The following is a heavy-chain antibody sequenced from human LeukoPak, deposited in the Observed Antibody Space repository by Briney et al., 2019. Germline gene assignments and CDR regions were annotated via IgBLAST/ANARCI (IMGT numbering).Heavy chain of an antibody. CDR3: ARDRVVVPAAFDY. Sequence: ASLKVSCKASGYTFTAYYMHWVRQSPGQGLECMGWINPNSGGTNYAQKFQGRVTMTRDTSISTAYMELSRLRSDDTAVYYCARDRVVVPAAFDYWGQGTLVTVSS. D-gene: IGHD2-2*01. V-gene: IGHV1-2*02. CDR1: GYTFTAYY. CDR2: INPNSGGT. J-gene: IGHJ4*02.